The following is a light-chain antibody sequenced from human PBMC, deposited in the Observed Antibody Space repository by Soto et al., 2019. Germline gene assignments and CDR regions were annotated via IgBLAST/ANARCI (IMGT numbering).Light chain of an antibody. V-gene: IGKV1-33*01. CDR3: QHYDNLPYT. CDR1: QDITKY. J-gene: IGKJ2*01. CDR2: DAS. Sequence: DIQMTQSPSSLSASVGDRVTSTCQASQDITKYLSWFQQKPGKVPKLLIYDASELETGVPSRFSGSGSGTDFTFTISSLQPEDIATYYCQHYDNLPYTFGQGTKLEMK.